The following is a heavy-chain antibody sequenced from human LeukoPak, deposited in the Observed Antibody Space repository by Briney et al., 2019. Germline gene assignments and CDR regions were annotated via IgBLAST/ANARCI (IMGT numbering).Heavy chain of an antibody. D-gene: IGHD1-1*01. CDR3: ARARGNPDAFDI. V-gene: IGHV1-2*02. J-gene: IGHJ3*02. CDR1: GYTFTGHF. CDR2: INPNSGGT. Sequence: ALVKVSCKASGYTFTGHFMHWVRHAPGQGLEWMGWINPNSGGTNYAQKFQGRVTMARDTPLSTAYMEVSSLRSDDTAVYYCARARGNPDAFDIWGQGTMVTVSS.